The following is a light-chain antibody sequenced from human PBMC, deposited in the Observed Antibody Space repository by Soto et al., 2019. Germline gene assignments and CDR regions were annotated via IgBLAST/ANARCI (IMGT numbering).Light chain of an antibody. V-gene: IGLV2-14*03. Sequence: QSALTQPASVSGSPGQSITISCTGTSSDVGAYIFVSWYQQHSGKAPKLMIYDIINRPSGVSNRFSGSKSGNTASLTISGLQAEDEADYYCSSFTSSRAYVFGIGTKLTVL. CDR2: DII. CDR1: SSDVGAYIF. J-gene: IGLJ1*01. CDR3: SSFTSSRAYV.